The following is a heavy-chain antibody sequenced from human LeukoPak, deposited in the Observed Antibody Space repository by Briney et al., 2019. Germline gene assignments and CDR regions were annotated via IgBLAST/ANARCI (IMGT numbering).Heavy chain of an antibody. Sequence: GALRLSCAASGFTFSSYSMNWVRQAPGKGLEWVSSISSSSSYIYYADSVKGRFTISRDNAKNSLYLQMNSLRAEDTAVYYRARDSLGGFDPWGQGTLVTVSS. CDR1: GFTFSSYS. CDR2: ISSSSSYI. J-gene: IGHJ5*02. D-gene: IGHD3-10*01. CDR3: ARDSLGGFDP. V-gene: IGHV3-21*01.